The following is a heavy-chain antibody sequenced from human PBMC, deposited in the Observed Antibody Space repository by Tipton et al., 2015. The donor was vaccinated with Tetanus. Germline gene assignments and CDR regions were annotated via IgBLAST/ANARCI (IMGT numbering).Heavy chain of an antibody. CDR2: IYYSGST. V-gene: IGHV4-30-4*01. Sequence: TLSLTCTVSGGSISSGDYYWSWIRQPPGKGLEWIGYIYYSGSTYYNPSLKSRVTISVDTSKNQFSLKLSSVTAADTAVYYCARVMRYCSGGSCYRYYYYGMDVWGQGTTVTVSS. D-gene: IGHD2-15*01. CDR3: ARVMRYCSGGSCYRYYYYGMDV. CDR1: GGSISSGDYY. J-gene: IGHJ6*02.